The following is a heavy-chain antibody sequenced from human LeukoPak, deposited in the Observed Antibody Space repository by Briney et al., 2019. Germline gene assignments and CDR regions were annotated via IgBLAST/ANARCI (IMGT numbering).Heavy chain of an antibody. Sequence: SETLSLTCAVYGGAFSGYYLSWIRQPPGKGLEWIGEINHSGSTNYNPSLKSRVTISVDTSKNQFSLKLSSVTAADTAVYYCARKGPGSRHGMDVWGKGTTVTVSS. CDR1: GGAFSGYY. D-gene: IGHD2-15*01. J-gene: IGHJ6*04. CDR3: ARKGPGSRHGMDV. V-gene: IGHV4-34*01. CDR2: INHSGST.